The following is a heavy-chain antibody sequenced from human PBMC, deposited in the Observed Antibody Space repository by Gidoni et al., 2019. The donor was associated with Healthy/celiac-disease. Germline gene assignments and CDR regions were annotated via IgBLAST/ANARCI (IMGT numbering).Heavy chain of an antibody. CDR1: VYSFTSYW. V-gene: IGHV5-10-1*03. CDR2: IDPSDSYT. CDR3: ASHSNSIVVVPAAEFDY. J-gene: IGHJ4*02. D-gene: IGHD2-2*01. Sequence: EVQLVQSGAEVNKPGESLRIPCTGSVYSFTSYWISWVRQMPGKGLEWMGRIDPSDSYTHYGPSCQGHVTISADKSISTAYLQWSSLKASDTAMYCCASHSNSIVVVPAAEFDYWGQGTLVTVSS.